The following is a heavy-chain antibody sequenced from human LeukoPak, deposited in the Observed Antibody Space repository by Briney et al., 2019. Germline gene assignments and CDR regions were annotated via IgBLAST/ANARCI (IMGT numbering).Heavy chain of an antibody. J-gene: IGHJ6*03. CDR2: IYSGGNT. D-gene: IGHD1-1*01. CDR3: ARDGREHYYYYMDV. V-gene: IGHV3-53*01. CDR1: GFTVSSNY. Sequence: GGSLRLSCAASGFTVSSNYMSWVRQAPGKGLEWVSVIYSGGNTYYADSVKGRFTISRDNSKNTLYLQMNSLRAEDTAVYYCARDGREHYYYYMDVWGKGTTVTVSS.